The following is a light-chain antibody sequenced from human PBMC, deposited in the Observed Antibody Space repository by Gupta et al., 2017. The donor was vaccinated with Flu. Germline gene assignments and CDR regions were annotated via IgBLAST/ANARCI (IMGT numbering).Light chain of an antibody. V-gene: IGKV1-6*01. CDR3: RQDDNYPRT. J-gene: IGKJ4*02. CDR2: AAS. Sequence: AIQMAQSPSSLSASVGDRITITCRASQGIRANLGWYQQKPGKAPKLLIYAASYLQSGFPSRFSGSGSDRDFTLTISGLQPEDFATYYCRQDDNYPRTFGRGTAVEI. CDR1: QGIRAN.